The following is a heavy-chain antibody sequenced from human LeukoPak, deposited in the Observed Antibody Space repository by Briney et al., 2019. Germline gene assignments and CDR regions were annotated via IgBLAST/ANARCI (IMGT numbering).Heavy chain of an antibody. CDR2: INAGNGNT. J-gene: IGHJ4*02. D-gene: IGHD6-19*01. Sequence: GASVKVSCKASGYTFTSYAMHWVRQAPGQRLEWMGWINAGNGNTKYSQKFQGRVTITRDTSASTAYMELSSLRSEDTAVYYCARAASSGWYPGFDYWGQGTLVTVSS. V-gene: IGHV1-3*01. CDR3: ARAASSGWYPGFDY. CDR1: GYTFTSYA.